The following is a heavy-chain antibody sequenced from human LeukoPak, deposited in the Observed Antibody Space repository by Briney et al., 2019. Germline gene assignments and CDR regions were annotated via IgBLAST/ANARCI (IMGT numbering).Heavy chain of an antibody. CDR1: GFTFSSSW. CDR2: IKADGSGK. J-gene: IGHJ3*02. Sequence: PGGSLRLSCVASGFTFSSSWMTWVRQAPGMGLERVANIKADGSGKYYVDSERGRFSISRDNAKNSLYLQMNSLRAEDTAVYYCARGFDDHPGAFDIWGQGTMVTVSS. CDR3: ARGFDDHPGAFDI. V-gene: IGHV3-7*04.